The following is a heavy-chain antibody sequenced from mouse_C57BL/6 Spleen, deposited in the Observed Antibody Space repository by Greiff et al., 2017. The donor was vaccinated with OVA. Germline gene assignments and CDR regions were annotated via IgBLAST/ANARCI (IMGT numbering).Heavy chain of an antibody. CDR3: ARRNDVNYFDY. J-gene: IGHJ2*01. D-gene: IGHD2-14*01. CDR1: GYTFTDYY. Sequence: EVQLQQSGPELVKPGASVKISCKASGYTFTDYYMNWVKQSHGKSLEWIGDINPNNGGTSYNQKFKGKATLTVDKSSSTAYMELRSLTSEDSAVYYCARRNDVNYFDYWGQGTTLTVSS. V-gene: IGHV1-26*01. CDR2: INPNNGGT.